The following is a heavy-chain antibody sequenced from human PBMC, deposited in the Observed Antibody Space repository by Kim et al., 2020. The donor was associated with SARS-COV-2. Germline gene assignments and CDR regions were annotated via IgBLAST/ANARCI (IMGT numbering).Heavy chain of an antibody. CDR2: IRQDGSDK. J-gene: IGHJ6*02. V-gene: IGHV3-7*03. CDR1: GFIFSSYW. Sequence: RGSLRLSCVASGFIFSSYWMTWVRQAPGKGLEWVANIRQDGSDKYYVDSVKGRFTISRDNAKNSLYLQMNSLRAEDTAVYYCAKDTRFYYGMDVWGRGTTVTVSS. CDR3: AKDTRFYYGMDV.